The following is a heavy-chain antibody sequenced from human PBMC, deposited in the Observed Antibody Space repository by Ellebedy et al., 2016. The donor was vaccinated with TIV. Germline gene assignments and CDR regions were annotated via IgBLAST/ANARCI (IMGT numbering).Heavy chain of an antibody. D-gene: IGHD3-3*01. V-gene: IGHV4-39*07. CDR1: GGSISSSSYY. CDR3: ARTGTYYDFWSGSQTRYYYYYGMDV. CDR2: IYYSGST. J-gene: IGHJ6*02. Sequence: SETLSLXCTVSGGSISSSSYYWGWIRQPPGKGLEWIGSIYYSGSTYYNPSLKSRVTISVDTSKNQFSLKLSSVTAADTAVYYCARTGTYYDFWSGSQTRYYYYYGMDVWGQGTTVTVSS.